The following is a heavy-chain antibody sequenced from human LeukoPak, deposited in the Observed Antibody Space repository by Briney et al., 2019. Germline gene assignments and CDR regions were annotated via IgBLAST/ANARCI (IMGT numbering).Heavy chain of an antibody. Sequence: GRSLRLSCAASGFTFSSYAMHWVRQAPGKGLEWVAVISYDGSNKYYADSVKGRFTISRDNSKNTLYLQMNSLRAVDTAVYYCARDLWFGELLPHYFDYWGQGTLVTVSS. V-gene: IGHV3-30-3*01. D-gene: IGHD3-10*01. CDR1: GFTFSSYA. CDR3: ARDLWFGELLPHYFDY. J-gene: IGHJ4*02. CDR2: ISYDGSNK.